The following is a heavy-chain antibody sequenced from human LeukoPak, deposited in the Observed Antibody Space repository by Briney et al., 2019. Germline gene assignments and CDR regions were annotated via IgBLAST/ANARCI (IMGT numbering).Heavy chain of an antibody. Sequence: SGGSLRLSCAASGFTFSSYAMSWVRQAPGKGLEWVSAISGSGGSTYYADSVKGRFTISRDNSKNTLYLQMNSLRAEDTAVYYCAKDLEELMVRGVYYWGQGTLVTVSS. V-gene: IGHV3-23*01. CDR2: ISGSGGST. J-gene: IGHJ4*02. CDR3: AKDLEELMVRGVYY. D-gene: IGHD3-10*01. CDR1: GFTFSSYA.